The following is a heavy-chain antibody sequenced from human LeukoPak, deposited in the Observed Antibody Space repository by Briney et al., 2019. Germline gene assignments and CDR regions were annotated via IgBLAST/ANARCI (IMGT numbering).Heavy chain of an antibody. J-gene: IGHJ6*03. CDR2: INHSGST. CDR1: GGSFSGYY. Sequence: SETLSLTCAVYGGSFSGYYWSWIPQPPGKGLEWIGEINHSGSTNYNPSLKSRVTISVDTSKNQFSLKLSSVTAADTAVYYCARGSVVVVAAIYYYYYYMDVWGKGTTVTVSS. D-gene: IGHD2-15*01. V-gene: IGHV4-34*01. CDR3: ARGSVVVVAAIYYYYYYMDV.